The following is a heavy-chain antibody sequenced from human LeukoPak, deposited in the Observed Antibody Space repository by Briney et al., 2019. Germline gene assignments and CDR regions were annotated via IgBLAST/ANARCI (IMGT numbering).Heavy chain of an antibody. D-gene: IGHD3-9*01. J-gene: IGHJ4*02. CDR3: ARSEYYDILTGYYYDY. V-gene: IGHV1-46*01. Sequence: GASVKVSCKASGYTFTSYYMHWVRQAPGQGLEWMGIINPSGGSTSYAQKFQGRVTMTRDTSTSTVYMELSSLRSEDTAVYYCARSEYYDILTGYYYDYWGQGTLVTVSS. CDR1: GYTFTSYY. CDR2: INPSGGST.